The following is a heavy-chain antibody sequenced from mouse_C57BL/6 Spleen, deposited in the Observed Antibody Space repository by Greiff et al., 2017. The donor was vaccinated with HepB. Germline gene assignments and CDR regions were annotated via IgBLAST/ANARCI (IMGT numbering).Heavy chain of an antibody. CDR3: TRGITTVPFAY. D-gene: IGHD1-1*01. CDR2: ISSGGDYI. CDR1: GFTFSSYA. V-gene: IGHV5S21*01. Sequence: EVKVEESGEGLVKPGGSLKLSCAASGFTFSSYAMSWVRQTPEKRLEWVAYISSGGDYIYYADTVKGRFTISRDNARNTLYLQMSSLKSEDTAMYYCTRGITTVPFAYWGQGTLVTVSA. J-gene: IGHJ3*01.